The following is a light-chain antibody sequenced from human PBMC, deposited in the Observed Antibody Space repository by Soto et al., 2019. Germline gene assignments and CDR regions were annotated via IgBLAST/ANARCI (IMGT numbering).Light chain of an antibody. Sequence: QSVLTQPASASGTPGQRVTVSCSGSSSNIRSNDISWYQQHPSTAPILIHYTKDRRPSGVPDRVSGSTSGTSASLAISGLQFEAEAAYQCSSRDDNFAAVVFGGGPKPTV. J-gene: IGLJ1*01. CDR3: SSRDDNFAAVV. CDR1: SSNIRSND. V-gene: IGLV1-44*01. CDR2: TKD.